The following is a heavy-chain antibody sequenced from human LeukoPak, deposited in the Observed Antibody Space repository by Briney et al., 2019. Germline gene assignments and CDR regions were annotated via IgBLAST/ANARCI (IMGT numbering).Heavy chain of an antibody. CDR3: GGGGGRVEV. Sequence: GGSLRLSCAASGFTFSAYSMHGVRQVPGKGLFWVSRINGDGSSTVYGDSVKGRFTISRDNAKNTVYLQMNSLRTEDTAVYYCGGGGGRVEVWGQGTLVTVSS. V-gene: IGHV3-74*01. CDR2: INGDGSST. CDR1: GFTFSAYS. J-gene: IGHJ4*02. D-gene: IGHD2-15*01.